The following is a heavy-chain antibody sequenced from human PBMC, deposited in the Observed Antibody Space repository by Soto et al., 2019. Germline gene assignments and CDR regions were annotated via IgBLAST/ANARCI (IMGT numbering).Heavy chain of an antibody. V-gene: IGHV3-33*01. CDR2: IWYDGSNK. CDR1: GFTFSSYG. CDR3: ARARPSYCGGDCYKSVSFYLDY. J-gene: IGHJ4*02. Sequence: QVQLVESGGGVVQPGRSLRLSCAASGFTFSSYGMHWVRQAPGKGLEWVAVIWYDGSNKYYADSVKGRFTISRDNSKNTLYLQMNSLRAEDTAVYYCARARPSYCGGDCYKSVSFYLDYWGQGTLVTVSS. D-gene: IGHD2-21*02.